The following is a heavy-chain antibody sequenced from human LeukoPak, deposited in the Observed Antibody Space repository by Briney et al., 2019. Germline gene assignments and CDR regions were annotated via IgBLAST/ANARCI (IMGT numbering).Heavy chain of an antibody. Sequence: GGSLRLSCAASGFTFSSYAMSWVRQAPGKGLEWVSAISGSGGSTYYADSVKGRFTISRDNSKNSLYLQMNSLRAEDTAVYYCARLYSSSSLLGAFDIWGQGTMVTVSS. CDR3: ARLYSSSSLLGAFDI. CDR1: GFTFSSYA. V-gene: IGHV3-23*01. J-gene: IGHJ3*02. CDR2: ISGSGGST. D-gene: IGHD6-6*01.